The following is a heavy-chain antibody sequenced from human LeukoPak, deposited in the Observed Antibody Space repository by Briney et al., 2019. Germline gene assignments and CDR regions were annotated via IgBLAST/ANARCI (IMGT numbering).Heavy chain of an antibody. D-gene: IGHD2-2*01. CDR1: GFTFSTYS. V-gene: IGHV3-21*01. CDR2: ISSSSSYI. Sequence: GGSLRLSCAASGFTFSTYSMNWVRQAPGKGLEWVSSISSSSSYIYYADSVKGRFTISRDNAKNSLYLQMNSLRDEDTAVYYCASEDCSYTSCSQDAFDNWGQGTMVTVSS. CDR3: ASEDCSYTSCSQDAFDN. J-gene: IGHJ3*02.